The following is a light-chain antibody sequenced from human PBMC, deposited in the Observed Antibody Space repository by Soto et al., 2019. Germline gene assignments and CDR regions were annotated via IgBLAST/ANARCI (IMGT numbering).Light chain of an antibody. CDR2: EVS. Sequence: QSALTQPASVSGSPGQSITIPCTGTSSDIGSNNYVSWFQQRPGKAPTLIIYEVSNRPSGVSNHFSGSKSGNTASLTISGLLPEDEAEYYCSSYTSTTRLFGGGTKLTVL. CDR1: SSDIGSNNY. V-gene: IGLV2-14*01. J-gene: IGLJ3*02. CDR3: SSYTSTTRL.